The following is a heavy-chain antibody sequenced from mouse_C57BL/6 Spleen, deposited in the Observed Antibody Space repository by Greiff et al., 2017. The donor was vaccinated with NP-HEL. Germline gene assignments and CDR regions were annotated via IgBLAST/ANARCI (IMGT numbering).Heavy chain of an antibody. V-gene: IGHV1-50*01. CDR3: AGFSWFAY. J-gene: IGHJ3*01. Sequence: VQLQQSGAELVKPGASVKLSCKASGYTFTSYWMQWVKQRPGQGLEWIGEIDPSDSYTNYNQKFKGKATLTVDTSSSTAYMQLSSLTSEDSAVYYCAGFSWFAYWGQGTLVTVSA. CDR1: GYTFTSYW. CDR2: IDPSDSYT.